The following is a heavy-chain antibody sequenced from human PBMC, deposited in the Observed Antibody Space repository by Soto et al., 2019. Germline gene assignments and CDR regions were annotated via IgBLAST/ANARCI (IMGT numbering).Heavy chain of an antibody. CDR2: IIPIFGTA. J-gene: IGHJ6*02. D-gene: IGHD3-10*01. CDR3: ARGTGATITMVRGVIGGMDV. Sequence: KVSCKASGGTFSSYAISWVRQAPGQGLEWMGGIIPIFGTANYAQKFQGRVTITADESTSTAYMELSSLRSEDTAVYYCARGTGATITMVRGVIGGMDVWGQGTTVTVSS. V-gene: IGHV1-69*01. CDR1: GGTFSSYA.